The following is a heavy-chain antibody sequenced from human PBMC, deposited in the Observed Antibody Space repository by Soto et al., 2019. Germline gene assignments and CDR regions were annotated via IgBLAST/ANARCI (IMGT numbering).Heavy chain of an antibody. V-gene: IGHV3-49*04. Sequence: GGSLRLSCTTSGFTFGDYALSWVRQAPGKGLEWVGFIRSNAYGGTTDYAASVKGRFTISRDDSKSIAYLQMNSLRTEDTALYYCTRASSLDFDFWGQGTLVTVSS. J-gene: IGHJ4*02. CDR1: GFTFGDYA. CDR2: IRSNAYGGTT. D-gene: IGHD3-16*01. CDR3: TRASSLDFDF.